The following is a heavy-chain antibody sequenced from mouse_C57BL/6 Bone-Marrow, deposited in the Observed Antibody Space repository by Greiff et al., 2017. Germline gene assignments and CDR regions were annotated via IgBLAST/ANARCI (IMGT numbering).Heavy chain of an antibody. D-gene: IGHD2-4*01. CDR3: ATRLRLYDYAMDY. J-gene: IGHJ4*01. Sequence: QVQLQQPGAELVRPGTSVKLSCKASGYTFTSYWMHWVKQRPGQGLEWIGVIDPSDSYTNYNQKFKGKATLTVDTSSSTAYMQLSSLTSEDSAVYDCATRLRLYDYAMDYWGQGTSVTVSS. CDR1: GYTFTSYW. CDR2: IDPSDSYT. V-gene: IGHV1-59*01.